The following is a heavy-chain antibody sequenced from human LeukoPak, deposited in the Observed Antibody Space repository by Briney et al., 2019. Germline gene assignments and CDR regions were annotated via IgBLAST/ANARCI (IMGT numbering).Heavy chain of an antibody. CDR3: AYGGDVAGQFDY. CDR1: GGSFSGYY. V-gene: IGHV4-34*01. CDR2: INHSGST. J-gene: IGHJ4*02. D-gene: IGHD6-19*01. Sequence: PSETLSLTCAVYGGSFSGYYWSWIRQPPGKGLEWIGEINHSGSTNYNPSLKSRVTITVDTSKNQFSLKLSSVTAADMAVYYCAYGGDVAGQFDYWGQGTLVTVSS.